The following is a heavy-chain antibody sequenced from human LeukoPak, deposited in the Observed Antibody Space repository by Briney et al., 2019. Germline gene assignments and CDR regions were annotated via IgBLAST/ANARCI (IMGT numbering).Heavy chain of an antibody. V-gene: IGHV3-23*01. CDR2: ISGSGGST. D-gene: IGHD5-18*01. CDR3: AKIPHGYSYGLYYFDY. J-gene: IGHJ4*02. Sequence: GGSLRLSCAASGFTFSSYAMSWVRQAPGKGLEWVSAISGSGGSTYYADSVKGRFTIFRDNSKNTLYLQMNSLRAEDTAVYYCAKIPHGYSYGLYYFDYWGQGTLVTVSS. CDR1: GFTFSSYA.